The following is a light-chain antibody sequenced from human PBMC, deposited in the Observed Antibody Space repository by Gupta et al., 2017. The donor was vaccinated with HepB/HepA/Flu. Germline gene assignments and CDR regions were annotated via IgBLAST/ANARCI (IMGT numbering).Light chain of an antibody. CDR2: GAS. CDR1: QSISSC. CDR3: QQSYKTPRT. Sequence: LLTTSPSSLSASVGDRVNISCRESQSISSCLNWYQQKTGKAPNLLIYGASSLQSGVPARFSGGGSGTDFTLTISSLQTEDVATSYCQQSYKTPRTFGQGTKVEVK. V-gene: IGKV1-39*01. J-gene: IGKJ1*01.